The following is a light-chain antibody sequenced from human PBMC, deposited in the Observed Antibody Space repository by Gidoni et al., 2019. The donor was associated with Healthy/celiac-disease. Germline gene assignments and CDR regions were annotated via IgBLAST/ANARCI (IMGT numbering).Light chain of an antibody. CDR3: QQSYSTPPT. Sequence: DIQMTQSPSSLSASVGDRVTITCRASQSISSYLNWYQQKPGKAPKLLIYAASSLQSGVPSRFSGSGSGTDFTLTISILQPEDFATYYCQQSYSTPPTFXQXTKVEIK. CDR1: QSISSY. J-gene: IGKJ1*01. V-gene: IGKV1-39*01. CDR2: AAS.